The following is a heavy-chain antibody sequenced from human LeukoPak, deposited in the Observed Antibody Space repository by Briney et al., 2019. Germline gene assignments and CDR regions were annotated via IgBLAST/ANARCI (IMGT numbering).Heavy chain of an antibody. J-gene: IGHJ4*02. CDR3: AKDSYDSSGSFDY. D-gene: IGHD3-22*01. Sequence: GGSLRLSCAASGFTFDDYAMHWVRQAPGKGLEWGSGISWNSGSIGYADSVKGRFTISRDNAKNSLYLQMNSLRAEDTALYYCAKDSYDSSGSFDYWGQGTLVTVSS. V-gene: IGHV3-9*01. CDR2: ISWNSGSI. CDR1: GFTFDDYA.